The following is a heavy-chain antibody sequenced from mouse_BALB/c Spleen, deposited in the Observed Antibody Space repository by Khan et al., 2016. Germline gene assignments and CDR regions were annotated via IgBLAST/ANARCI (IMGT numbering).Heavy chain of an antibody. J-gene: IGHJ4*01. CDR3: RRMRFRSYYDAMDY. V-gene: IGHV5-17*02. CDR1: GFTFSSFG. CDR2: ISSGSSTN. Sequence: EVELVESGGGLVQPGGSRKLSCAVSGFTFSSFGLHWVRQAPEKGLEYVAYISSGSSTNYYADTVQGRFTISRDYHKNTLLLQMTRTRYADTPMYYCRRMRFRSYYDAMDYWGQGTSVTVSS.